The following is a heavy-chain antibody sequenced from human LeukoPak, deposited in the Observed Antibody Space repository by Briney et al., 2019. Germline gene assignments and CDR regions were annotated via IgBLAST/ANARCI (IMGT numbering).Heavy chain of an antibody. CDR2: IRYDGSNK. Sequence: PGGSLRLSCAASGFTFSSYSMNWVRQAPGKGLEWVAFIRYDGSNKYYADSVKGRFTISRDNSKNTLYLQMNSLRAEDTAVYYCAKKVSGDWYFDLWGRGTLVTVSS. J-gene: IGHJ2*01. CDR3: AKKVSGDWYFDL. D-gene: IGHD7-27*01. CDR1: GFTFSSYS. V-gene: IGHV3-30*02.